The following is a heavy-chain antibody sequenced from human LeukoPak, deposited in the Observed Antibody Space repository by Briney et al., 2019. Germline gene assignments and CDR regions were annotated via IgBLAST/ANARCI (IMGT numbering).Heavy chain of an antibody. Sequence: PGGSLRLSCAASGFSFSDYYMNWIRQAPGKGLEWVSYISSSSRYTNSADSVKGRFTISRDNAKNSLYLQMNSLRAEDTAVYYCAKGSITMIVVVIIPDAFDIWGQGTMVTVSS. CDR3: AKGSITMIVVVIIPDAFDI. CDR2: ISSSSRYT. V-gene: IGHV3-11*05. D-gene: IGHD3-22*01. CDR1: GFSFSDYY. J-gene: IGHJ3*02.